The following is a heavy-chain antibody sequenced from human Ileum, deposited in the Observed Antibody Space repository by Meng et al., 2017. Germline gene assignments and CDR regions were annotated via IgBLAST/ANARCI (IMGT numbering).Heavy chain of an antibody. J-gene: IGHJ4*02. Sequence: QVQLKEQGPGLGKPSGTLSLTCAVSGGSINSYVWWSWVRQAPGKGLEWIGEIYPGGSINYNPSLKSRVTISADTSKNQFSLSLDSVTAADTAVYYCVRNDYCSGGTCYPHFDYWDQGTLVTVSS. V-gene: IGHV4-4*02. CDR3: VRNDYCSGGTCYPHFDY. CDR2: IYPGGSI. CDR1: GGSINSYVW. D-gene: IGHD2-15*01.